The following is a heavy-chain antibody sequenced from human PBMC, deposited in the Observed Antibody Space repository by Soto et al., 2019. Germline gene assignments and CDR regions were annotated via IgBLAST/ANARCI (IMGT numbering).Heavy chain of an antibody. D-gene: IGHD2-2*02. CDR3: AREVFEVVPTPIRAYSHGMDV. V-gene: IGHV3-33*01. Sequence: GGSLRLSCAASGFKFSIYGMHWVRQAPGKGLEWVATIWDDGSYIYYGDSVKGRFTISRDNSKNTLYLQMNSLSVEDTAVYYCAREVFEVVPTPIRAYSHGMDVWGQGTTVTVSS. CDR1: GFKFSIYG. J-gene: IGHJ6*02. CDR2: IWDDGSYI.